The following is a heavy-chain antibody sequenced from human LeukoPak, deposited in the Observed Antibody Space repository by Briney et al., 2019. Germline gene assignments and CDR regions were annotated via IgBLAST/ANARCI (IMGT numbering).Heavy chain of an antibody. CDR3: ARDSSSNWFDP. V-gene: IGHV4-59*12. D-gene: IGHD6-13*01. Sequence: SETLSLTCTVSGGSIGSYYWSWIRQPPGKGLEWIGYIYYSGSTYYNPSLKSRVTISVDMSKNQFSLKLSSVTAADTAVYYCARDSSSNWFDPWGQGTLVTVSS. J-gene: IGHJ5*02. CDR2: IYYSGST. CDR1: GGSIGSYY.